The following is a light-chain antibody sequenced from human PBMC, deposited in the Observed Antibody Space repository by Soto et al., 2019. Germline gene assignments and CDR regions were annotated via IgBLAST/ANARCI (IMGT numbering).Light chain of an antibody. J-gene: IGLJ2*01. CDR3: AAWDSSLNAHLL. V-gene: IGLV1-44*01. Sequence: QSVLTQPPSASETPGQRVTISCSGSSSNIGSNPVNWYQQLPGTAPKLLIYSNNQRPSGVPDRFSGSKSGTSASLAISALQSEDEADYYCAAWDSSLNAHLLFGGGTKLTVL. CDR1: SSNIGSNP. CDR2: SNN.